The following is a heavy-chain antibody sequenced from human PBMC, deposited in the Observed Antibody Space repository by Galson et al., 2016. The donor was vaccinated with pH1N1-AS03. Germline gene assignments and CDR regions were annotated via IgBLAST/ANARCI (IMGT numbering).Heavy chain of an antibody. Sequence: SLRLSCAASGFSFRNYGMHWVRQAPGKGLEWVAGVSVDGSNEYYADSVKGRVTSSRDNSKNYLQMNSLRVEETAVYYCAKAHQQKSAGPGSDAFDIWGQGAVVTVSS. V-gene: IGHV3-30*18. D-gene: IGHD2-15*01. CDR1: GFSFRNYG. CDR2: VSVDGSNE. J-gene: IGHJ3*02. CDR3: AKAHQQKSAGPGSDAFDI.